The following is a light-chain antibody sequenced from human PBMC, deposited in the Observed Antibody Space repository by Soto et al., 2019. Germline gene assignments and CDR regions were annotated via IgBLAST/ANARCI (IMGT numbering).Light chain of an antibody. J-gene: IGKJ1*01. CDR2: GPS. CDR3: QQYDSSPRT. CDR1: QSISSSY. V-gene: IGKV3-20*01. Sequence: EIVLTQSPGTLCLSPGERATLSCRASQSISSSYLAWYQQKPGQAPRLLIYGPSSRAIGIPDRFSGSGSGTDFTLTINRLEPEDFAVYYCQQYDSSPRTFGQGTKVDIK.